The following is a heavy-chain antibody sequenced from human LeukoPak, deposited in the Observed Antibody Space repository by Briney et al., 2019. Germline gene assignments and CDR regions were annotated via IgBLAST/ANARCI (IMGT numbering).Heavy chain of an antibody. CDR1: GFSFSSYA. J-gene: IGHJ4*02. V-gene: IGHV3-23*01. D-gene: IGHD2-15*01. CDR3: AKDWDIVVVVAATLCDY. CDR2: ISGSGGST. Sequence: GGSLRLSCAASGFSFSSYAVSWVRQAPGKGLEWVSAISGSGGSTYYADSVKGRFTISRDNSKNTLYLQMNSLRAEDTAVYYCAKDWDIVVVVAATLCDYWGQGTLVTVCS.